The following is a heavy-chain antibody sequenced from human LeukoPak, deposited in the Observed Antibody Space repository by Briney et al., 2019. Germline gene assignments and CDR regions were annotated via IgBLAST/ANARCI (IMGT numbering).Heavy chain of an antibody. CDR3: ARDLGGSYGVFDY. CDR1: GFTFSSYA. J-gene: IGHJ4*02. V-gene: IGHV3-30-3*01. Sequence: GGSLRLSCAASGFTFSSYAMHWVRQAPGKGLEWVAVISYDGSNKYYADSVKGRFTISRDNSKNTLYLQMNSLRAEDTAVYYCARDLGGSYGVFDYRGQGTLVTVSS. CDR2: ISYDGSNK. D-gene: IGHD1-26*01.